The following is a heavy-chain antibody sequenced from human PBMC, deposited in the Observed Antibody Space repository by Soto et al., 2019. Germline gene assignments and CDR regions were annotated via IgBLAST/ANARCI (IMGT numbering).Heavy chain of an antibody. CDR3: ARRQGSGWFDP. CDR1: GGSIRSGDYC. V-gene: IGHV4-30-4*01. J-gene: IGHJ5*02. D-gene: IGHD6-19*01. CDR2: IYYSGST. Sequence: SETKSHTSTVSGGSIRSGDYCRSWIRQPPGKGLEWIGYIYYSGSTYYNPSLKSRVTISVDTSKNQFSLKLSSVTAADTAVYYCARRQGSGWFDPWGQGTLVTVSS.